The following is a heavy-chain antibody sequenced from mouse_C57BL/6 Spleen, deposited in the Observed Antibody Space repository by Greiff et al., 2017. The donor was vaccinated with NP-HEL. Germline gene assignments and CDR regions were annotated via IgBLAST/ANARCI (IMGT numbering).Heavy chain of an antibody. Sequence: QVQLQQPGAELVMPGASVKLSCKASGYTFTSYWMHWVKQRPGQGLEWIGVIDPSDSYTNYNQKFKGKATLTVDTSSSTAYMQLSSLTSEDSAVYYCARDSGTPFAYWGQGTLVTVSA. CDR3: ARDSGTPFAY. D-gene: IGHD4-1*01. V-gene: IGHV1-59*01. CDR1: GYTFTSYW. CDR2: IDPSDSYT. J-gene: IGHJ3*01.